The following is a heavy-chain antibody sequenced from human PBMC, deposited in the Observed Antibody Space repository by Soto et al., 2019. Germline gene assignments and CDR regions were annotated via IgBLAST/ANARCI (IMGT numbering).Heavy chain of an antibody. CDR3: ARECLVVATDY. Sequence: SETLSLTCTVSGGSISSYYWSWIRQPPGKGLEWIGFIYYSGSTNYNPSLKSRVTISVDTSKNQFSLKLSSVTAADTAVYYCARECLVVATDYWGQGNLVTVSS. D-gene: IGHD1-26*01. V-gene: IGHV4-59*01. CDR2: IYYSGST. J-gene: IGHJ4*02. CDR1: GGSISSYY.